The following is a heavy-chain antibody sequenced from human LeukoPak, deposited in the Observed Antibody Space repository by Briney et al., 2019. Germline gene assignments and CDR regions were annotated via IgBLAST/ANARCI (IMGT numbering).Heavy chain of an antibody. CDR1: GFTFSSYA. Sequence: GGSLRLSCAASGFTFSSYAMSWVRQAPGKGLEWVSGISGSDSSTYYADSVKGRFTISRDNSKNTLYLQMDSLRAEDTAVYYCAKRSSSWSIDYWGQGTPVTVSS. V-gene: IGHV3-23*01. J-gene: IGHJ4*02. D-gene: IGHD6-13*01. CDR2: ISGSDSST. CDR3: AKRSSSWSIDY.